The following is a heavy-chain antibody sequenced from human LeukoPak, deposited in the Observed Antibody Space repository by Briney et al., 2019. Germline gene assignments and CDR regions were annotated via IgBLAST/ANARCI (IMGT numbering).Heavy chain of an antibody. CDR3: ARDSGSYYPFDY. Sequence: NTGGSLRLSCAASGFMFNNFWMSWVRQVPGKGLEWVSFISSSSTYIYYTDSVKGRFTISRDNAKNSLYLQMNSLRAEDTAVYYCARDSGSYYPFDYWGQGTLVTVSS. CDR2: ISSSSTYI. J-gene: IGHJ4*02. V-gene: IGHV3-21*01. D-gene: IGHD3-10*01. CDR1: GFMFNNFW.